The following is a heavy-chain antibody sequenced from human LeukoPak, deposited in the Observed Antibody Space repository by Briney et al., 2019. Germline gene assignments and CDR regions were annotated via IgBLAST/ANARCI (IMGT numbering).Heavy chain of an antibody. J-gene: IGHJ1*01. CDR3: TADLRL. D-gene: IGHD3-16*01. Sequence: GSLRLSCAVSGFTFNTAWMSWVRQAPGKGLEYIGRIKSKTDGGTTYYAAPVKGRFTISRDDSKDMLYLQMNGLKIEDTALYYCTADLRLWGQGTLVTDSS. CDR2: IKSKTDGGTT. V-gene: IGHV3-15*01. CDR1: GFTFNTAW.